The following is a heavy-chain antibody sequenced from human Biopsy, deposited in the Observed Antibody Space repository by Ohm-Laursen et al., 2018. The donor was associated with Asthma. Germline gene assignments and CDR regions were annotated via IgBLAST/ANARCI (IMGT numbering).Heavy chain of an antibody. V-gene: IGHV1-69*13. D-gene: IGHD6-19*01. J-gene: IGHJ6*02. CDR1: GGTFSNFA. CDR3: ARCQVGYSSGWSLLLKKIYYSGMDV. Sequence: ASVKVSCNAPGGTFSNFAISWVRQAPGQGLVWLGGIMTVFGTTHYAQKFQGRVTITADESTSTAYMEVTSLRSEDTAIYYCARCQVGYSSGWSLLLKKIYYSGMDVWGQGTAVTVSS. CDR2: IMTVFGTT.